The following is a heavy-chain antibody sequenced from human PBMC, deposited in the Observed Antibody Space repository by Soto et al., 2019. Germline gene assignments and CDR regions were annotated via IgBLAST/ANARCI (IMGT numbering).Heavy chain of an antibody. J-gene: IGHJ6*03. CDR2: ISAYNGNT. Sequence: ASVKVSCKASGYTFTSYGISWVRQAPGQGLEWMGWISAYNGNTNYAQKLQGRVTMTTDTSTSTAYMELRSLRSDDTAVYYCARDVADIVVVPADTYYYHRVVDWVKATTFTDPS. CDR1: GYTFTSYG. D-gene: IGHD2-2*01. CDR3: ARDVADIVVVPADTYYYHRVVD. V-gene: IGHV1-18*01.